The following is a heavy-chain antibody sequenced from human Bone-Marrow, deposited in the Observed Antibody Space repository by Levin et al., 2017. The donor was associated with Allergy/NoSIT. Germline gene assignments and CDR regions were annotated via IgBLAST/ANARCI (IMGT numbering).Heavy chain of an antibody. CDR2: LNPSTGGT. D-gene: IGHD1-26*01. CDR3: ARGGGTYSCDI. CDR1: GYTFTGYY. Sequence: ASVKVSCKASGYTFTGYYIHWVRQAPGQGLEWMGWLNPSTGGTVYAQKFQGRVTMTSDTSISTAYMELSGLRSDDTAIYYCARGGGTYSCDIWRQGTMVTVSS. V-gene: IGHV1-2*02. J-gene: IGHJ3*02.